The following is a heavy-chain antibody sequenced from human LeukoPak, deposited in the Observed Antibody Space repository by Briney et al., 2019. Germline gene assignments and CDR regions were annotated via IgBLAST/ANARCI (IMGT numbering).Heavy chain of an antibody. CDR1: GGTFSNYA. CDR2: IIPLLDIA. Sequence: SVKVSCKASGGTFSNYAINWVRQAPGQGPEWLGRIIPLLDIASYAPKFQGRVTITADKSTSTAYMELSSLRSEDTAVYYCARMTRLGWFDPWGQGTLVTVSS. J-gene: IGHJ5*02. V-gene: IGHV1-69*04. CDR3: ARMTRLGWFDP.